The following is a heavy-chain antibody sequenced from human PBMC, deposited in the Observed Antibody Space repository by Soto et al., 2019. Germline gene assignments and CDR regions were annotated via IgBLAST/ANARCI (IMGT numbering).Heavy chain of an antibody. D-gene: IGHD6-13*01. CDR3: AHIVAWQQLVGGWFDP. CDR2: IYWDDDK. V-gene: IGHV2-5*02. CDR1: GFSLSTSGVG. Sequence: QITLKESGPTLVKPTQTLTLTCTFSGFSLSTSGVGVGWIRQPPGKALEWLALIYWDDDKRYSPSLKSRLTITKDTSKNQVVLTMTNMDPVDTATYHCAHIVAWQQLVGGWFDPWGQGTLVTVSS. J-gene: IGHJ5*02.